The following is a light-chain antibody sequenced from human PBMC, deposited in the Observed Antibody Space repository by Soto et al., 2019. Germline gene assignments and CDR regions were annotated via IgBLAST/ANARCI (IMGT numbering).Light chain of an antibody. J-gene: IGLJ1*01. CDR1: SSDFGTYNG. V-gene: IGLV2-18*02. CDR2: DVS. Sequence: QSVLTQPPSVSGSPGQSVTISCTGPSSDFGTYNGISWYQQPPGTAPKLMIYDVSNRPSGVPDRFSGSKSGNTASLTISGLQAEDEGDYYCSSYTISNTDVFGTGTKLTVL. CDR3: SSYTISNTDV.